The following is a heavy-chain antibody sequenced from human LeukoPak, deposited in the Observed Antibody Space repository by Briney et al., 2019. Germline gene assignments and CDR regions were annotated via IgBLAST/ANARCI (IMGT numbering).Heavy chain of an antibody. CDR3: AKEPREYCSSTSCPNWFDS. CDR1: GFTFNNYA. V-gene: IGHV3-23*01. Sequence: GGSLRLSCAASGFTFNNYAMSWVRQAPGKGLEWVSAISASGGTTYYADSVKGRFTISRDNSENTLFLQMNSLRAEDTAVYYCAKEPREYCSSTSCPNWFDSWGQGILVTVSS. CDR2: ISASGGTT. D-gene: IGHD2-2*01. J-gene: IGHJ5*01.